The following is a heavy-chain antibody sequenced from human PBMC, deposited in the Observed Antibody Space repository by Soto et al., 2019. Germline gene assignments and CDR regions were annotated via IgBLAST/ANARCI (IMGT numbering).Heavy chain of an antibody. D-gene: IGHD2-21*01. Sequence: QESGSGLVKPSQTLSLTCAVSGGSISSGGYSWSWIRQPPGKGLEWIGYIYHSGSTYYNPALKSRVTISVDRSKTQFSLKLSSVTAADTAVYYCARGNVVAIDYWGQGTLVTVSS. CDR1: GGSISSGGYS. V-gene: IGHV4-30-2*01. CDR3: ARGNVVAIDY. J-gene: IGHJ4*02. CDR2: IYHSGST.